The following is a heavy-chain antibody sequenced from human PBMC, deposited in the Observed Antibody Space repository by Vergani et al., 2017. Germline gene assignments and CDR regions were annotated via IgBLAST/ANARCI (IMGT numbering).Heavy chain of an antibody. D-gene: IGHD3-9*01. CDR1: GFTFSSYA. CDR2: ISGNGGST. CDR3: ASSSYYDILTGYYSSVDY. Sequence: EVQLLESGGGLVQPGGSLRLSCAASGFTFSSYAMSWVRQAPGKGLEWVSAISGNGGSTYYADSVKGRFTISRDNSKNTLYLQMNSLRAEDTAVYYCASSSYYDILTGYYSSVDYWGQGTLVTVSS. V-gene: IGHV3-23*01. J-gene: IGHJ4*02.